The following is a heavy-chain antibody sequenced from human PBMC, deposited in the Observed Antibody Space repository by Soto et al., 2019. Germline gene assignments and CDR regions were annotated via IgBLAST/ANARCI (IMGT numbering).Heavy chain of an antibody. D-gene: IGHD2-2*01. CDR2: INPQTGGT. Sequence: QVQLVQSGAEVKTPGASVRVSCKASGYTFTGYYIHWVREAPGQGLEWMGWINPQTGGTSYAQKFQGRVTLSRDTSINTAYLELSRLTFDDAAVYFCARERYQVISDGMDVWGQGITVTVSS. CDR1: GYTFTGYY. J-gene: IGHJ6*02. V-gene: IGHV1-2*02. CDR3: ARERYQVISDGMDV.